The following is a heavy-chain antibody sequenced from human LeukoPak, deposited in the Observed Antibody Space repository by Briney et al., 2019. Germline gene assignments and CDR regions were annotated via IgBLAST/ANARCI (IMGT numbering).Heavy chain of an antibody. J-gene: IGHJ6*02. D-gene: IGHD6-13*01. V-gene: IGHV3-66*01. CDR3: ARDLAAAGPTGAYYYYGMDV. CDR1: GFTVSSNY. Sequence: GGSLRLSCAASGFTVSSNYMSWVRQAPGKGLEWVSVIYSGGSTYYSDSVKGRFTISRDNSKNTLYLQMNSLRAEDTAVYYCARDLAAAGPTGAYYYYGMDVWGQGTTVTVSS. CDR2: IYSGGST.